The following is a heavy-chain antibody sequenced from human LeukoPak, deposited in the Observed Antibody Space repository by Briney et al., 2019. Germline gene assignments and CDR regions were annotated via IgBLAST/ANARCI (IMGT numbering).Heavy chain of an antibody. Sequence: PGKSLRLSCAASGFTFSGYPIHWVRQAPGKGLEWVAVISYDGSNKYYADSVKGRFTISRDNSKNTLYLQMDSLRGEDTAVYYCAKDFRIGYSAHFDYWGQGALVTVSS. CDR3: AKDFRIGYSAHFDY. CDR1: GFTFSGYP. D-gene: IGHD2-21*01. V-gene: IGHV3-30-3*02. CDR2: ISYDGSNK. J-gene: IGHJ4*02.